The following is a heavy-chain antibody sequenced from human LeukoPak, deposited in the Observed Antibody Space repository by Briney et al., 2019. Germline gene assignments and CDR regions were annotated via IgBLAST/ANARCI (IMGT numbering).Heavy chain of an antibody. J-gene: IGHJ4*02. CDR3: VKGSEAYCDSKSDY. Sequence: TGGSLRLSCSASGFTLSSYAMHWVRQAPGNGLEYVSAISSNGGTIYYADSAKGRFTISSDNSKNTLYPQMSSLRVEDTAVYYCVKGSEAYCDSKSDYWGQGTLVTVSS. D-gene: IGHD3-22*01. CDR1: GFTLSSYA. CDR2: ISSNGGTI. V-gene: IGHV3-64D*09.